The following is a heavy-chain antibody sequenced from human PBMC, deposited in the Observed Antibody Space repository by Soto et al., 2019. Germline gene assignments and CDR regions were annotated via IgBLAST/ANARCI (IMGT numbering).Heavy chain of an antibody. J-gene: IGHJ6*02. D-gene: IGHD4-17*01. CDR1: GGSVNNANYF. Sequence: QVRLEESGPGLVKPSETLSLICSVSGGSVNNANYFWNWIRHHPENGLEWIGYIYYSGSTRYNPSFKPRATLSIDTSKKQFPLRLNSVTVADTAVYFCARDADYGGSRGGMDVWGRGTTVTVSS. CDR3: ARDADYGGSRGGMDV. CDR2: IYYSGST. V-gene: IGHV4-31*03.